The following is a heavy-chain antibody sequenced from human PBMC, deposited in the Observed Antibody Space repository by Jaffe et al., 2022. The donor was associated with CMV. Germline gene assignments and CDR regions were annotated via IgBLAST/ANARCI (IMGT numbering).Heavy chain of an antibody. CDR1: GGSISSYY. CDR3: ARSPAEYYDFWSGSSYYYYYMDV. CDR2: ISHSGST. J-gene: IGHJ6*03. Sequence: QVQLQESGPGLVKPSETLSLTCTVSGGSISSYYWSWIRQPPGKGLEWIGYISHSGSTNYNPSLENRVTISLDMSENQFSLNLYSVTAADTAVYYCARSPAEYYDFWSGSSYYYYYMDVWGKGTAVTVSS. D-gene: IGHD3-3*01. V-gene: IGHV4-59*13.